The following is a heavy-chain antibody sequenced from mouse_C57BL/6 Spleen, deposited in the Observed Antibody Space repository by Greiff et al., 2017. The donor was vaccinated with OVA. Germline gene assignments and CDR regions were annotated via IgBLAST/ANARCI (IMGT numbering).Heavy chain of an antibody. CDR3: ARELGRGKDFDY. CDR2: IYPRSGNT. J-gene: IGHJ2*01. V-gene: IGHV1-81*01. Sequence: QVQLQQSGAELARPGASVKLSCKASGYTFTSYGISWVKQRTGQGLEWIGEIYPRSGNTYYNEKFKGKATLTADKSSSTAYMELRSLTSEDSAVYFCARELGRGKDFDYWGQGTTLTVSS. CDR1: GYTFTSYG. D-gene: IGHD4-1*01.